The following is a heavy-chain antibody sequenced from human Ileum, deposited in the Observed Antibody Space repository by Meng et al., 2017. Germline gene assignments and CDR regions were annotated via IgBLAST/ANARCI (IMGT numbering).Heavy chain of an antibody. CDR2: IDHLGIA. CDR3: ARHGGYYQDF. J-gene: IGHJ4*02. V-gene: IGHV4-4*02. D-gene: IGHD4-23*01. CDR1: GASMSVVSY. Sequence: QVQLEESGPGLVKASETLSRTCSVSGASMSVVSYWSWVRQSPGKGLEWIGQIDHLGIAYYKPSLKSRVTMSIDQSKSQFSLRLTSVSAADTAVYYCARHGGYYQDFWGQGTLVTVSS.